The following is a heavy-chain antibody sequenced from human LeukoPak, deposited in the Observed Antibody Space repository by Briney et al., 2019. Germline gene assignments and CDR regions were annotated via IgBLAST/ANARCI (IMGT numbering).Heavy chain of an antibody. Sequence: PGGSLRLSCAASGFTFSSYGMHWVRQAPGKGLEWVAVISFAGSNTYSADSVKGRFTISRDNSKNTLYLQMNSLRAEDTAVYYCARAKYSRSYYGVDYWGQGTLVTVSS. CDR1: GFTFSSYG. D-gene: IGHD1-26*01. J-gene: IGHJ4*02. V-gene: IGHV3-30*03. CDR2: ISFAGSNT. CDR3: ARAKYSRSYYGVDY.